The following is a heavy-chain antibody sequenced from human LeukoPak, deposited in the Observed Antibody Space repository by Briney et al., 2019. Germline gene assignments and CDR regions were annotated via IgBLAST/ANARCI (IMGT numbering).Heavy chain of an antibody. CDR2: TYYRSKWYN. V-gene: IGHV6-1*01. Sequence: PSQTLSLTCAISGDSVSSNSAAWNWIRQSPSRGLEWLGRTYYRSKWYNDYAVSVKSRITINPDTSKNQFSLQLNSVTPEDTAVYYCARADGQQLIYYYGMDVWGKGTTVTVSS. D-gene: IGHD6-13*01. CDR3: ARADGQQLIYYYGMDV. CDR1: GDSVSSNSAA. J-gene: IGHJ6*04.